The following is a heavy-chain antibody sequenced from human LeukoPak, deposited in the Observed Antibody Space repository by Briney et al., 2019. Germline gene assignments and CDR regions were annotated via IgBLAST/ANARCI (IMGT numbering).Heavy chain of an antibody. CDR3: AREQEDYYGSGSYYIYFDL. CDR1: GGSISSYF. V-gene: IGHV4-59*01. D-gene: IGHD3-10*01. CDR2: IYYSGST. Sequence: SETLSLTCTVSGGSISSYFWSWIRQPPGKGLEWIGYIYYSGSTNYNPSLKSRVTISVDTSKNQFSLKLSSVTAADTAVYYCAREQEDYYGSGSYYIYFDLWGRGTLVTVSS. J-gene: IGHJ2*01.